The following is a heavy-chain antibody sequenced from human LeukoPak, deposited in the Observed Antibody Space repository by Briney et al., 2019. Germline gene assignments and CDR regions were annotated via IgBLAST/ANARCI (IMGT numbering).Heavy chain of an antibody. CDR1: GFTFSSYS. CDR2: ISSSSSYI. J-gene: IGHJ4*01. CDR3: ARDRRQREYCSGGSCYSGRYFDY. D-gene: IGHD2-15*01. Sequence: GGSLRLSCAASGFTFSSYSMNWVRQAPGKGLEWVSSISSSSSYIYYADSVKGRFTISRDNAKNSLYLQMNSLRAEDTAVYYCARDRRQREYCSGGSCYSGRYFDYWGHGTLVTVSS. V-gene: IGHV3-21*01.